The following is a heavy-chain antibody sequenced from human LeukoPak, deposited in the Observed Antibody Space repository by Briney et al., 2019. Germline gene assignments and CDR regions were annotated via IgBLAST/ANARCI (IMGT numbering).Heavy chain of an antibody. CDR2: IYYSGST. CDR3: ASMVRGSQYYYYYYGMDV. CDR1: GGSISSSSYY. Sequence: SETLSLTCTVSGGSISSSSYYWGWIRQPPGKGLEWIGSIYYSGSTYYNPSLKSRVTISVDTSKNQFSLKLSSATAADTAVYYCASMVRGSQYYYYYYGMDVWGQGTTVTVSS. V-gene: IGHV4-39*01. J-gene: IGHJ6*02. D-gene: IGHD3-10*01.